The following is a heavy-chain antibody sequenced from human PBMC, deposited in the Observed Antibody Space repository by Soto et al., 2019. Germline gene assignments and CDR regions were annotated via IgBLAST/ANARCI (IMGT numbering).Heavy chain of an antibody. D-gene: IGHD3-9*01. J-gene: IGHJ6*02. V-gene: IGHV1-18*04. CDR2: ISAYNGNT. CDR1: GYTFTSYG. CDR3: ARDWQGDWRYYYYGMDV. Sequence: GASVKVSCKASGYTFTSYGISWVRQAPGQGLEWMGWISAYNGNTNYAQKLQGRVTMTTDTSTSTAYMELRSLRSDDTAVYYCARDWQGDWRYYYYGMDVWGQGTTVTVSS.